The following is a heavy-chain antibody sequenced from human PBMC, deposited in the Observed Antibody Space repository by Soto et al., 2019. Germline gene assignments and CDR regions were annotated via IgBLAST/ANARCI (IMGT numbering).Heavy chain of an antibody. CDR2: IWYDGSNK. CDR1: GFTFSSYG. CDR3: AREGGSIAARPRNYYYGMDV. V-gene: IGHV3-33*01. Sequence: PGGSLRLSCAASGFTFSSYGMYWVRQAPGKGLEWVAVIWYDGSNKYYADSVKGRFTISRDNSKNTLYLQMNSLRAEDTAVYYCAREGGSIAARPRNYYYGMDVWGQGTTVTVSS. D-gene: IGHD6-6*01. J-gene: IGHJ6*02.